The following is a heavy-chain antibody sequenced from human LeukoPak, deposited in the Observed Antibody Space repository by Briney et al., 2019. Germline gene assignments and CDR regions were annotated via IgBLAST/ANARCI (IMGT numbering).Heavy chain of an antibody. CDR1: GGSLSNYY. J-gene: IGHJ4*02. Sequence: SETLSLTCTVSGGSLSNYYWSWIRQPPGKGPEWMGYRYHSGSSNYNPSLKGRVTISVDTSKNQFSLRLTSVTAADTAVHFCASGRGYVDTALVMDYWGQGTLVTVSS. CDR2: RYHSGSS. D-gene: IGHD5-18*01. CDR3: ASGRGYVDTALVMDY. V-gene: IGHV4-59*01.